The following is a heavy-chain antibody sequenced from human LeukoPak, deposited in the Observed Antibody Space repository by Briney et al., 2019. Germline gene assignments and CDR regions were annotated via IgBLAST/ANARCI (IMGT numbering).Heavy chain of an antibody. J-gene: IGHJ4*02. D-gene: IGHD3-22*01. CDR3: AREDRDYDSSGYYYLFDY. CDR1: GGTFSSYA. V-gene: IGHV1-69*13. Sequence: SVKVSCKASGGTFSSYAISWVRQAPGQGLEWMGGIIPIFGTANYAQKFQGRVTITADESTSTAYMELSSLRSEDTAVYYCAREDRDYDSSGYYYLFDYWGQGTLVTVSS. CDR2: IIPIFGTA.